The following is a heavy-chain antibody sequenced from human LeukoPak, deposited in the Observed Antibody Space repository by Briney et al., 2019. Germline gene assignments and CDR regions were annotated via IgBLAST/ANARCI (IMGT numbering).Heavy chain of an antibody. CDR1: GFTFSSYW. CDR2: INSDGSST. Sequence: GGSLRLSCAASGFTFSSYWMHWVRHAPGKGLVWVSRINSDGSSTSYADSVKGRFTISRDNAKNTLYLQMNSLRAEDTAVYYCATDGLRYWMDRVFDYWGQGTLVTVSS. CDR3: ATDGLRYWMDRVFDY. V-gene: IGHV3-74*01. D-gene: IGHD3-9*01. J-gene: IGHJ4*02.